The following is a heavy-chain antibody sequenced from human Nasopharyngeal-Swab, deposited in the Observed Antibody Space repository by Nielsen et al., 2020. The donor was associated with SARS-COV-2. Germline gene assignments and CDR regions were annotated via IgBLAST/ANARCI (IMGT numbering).Heavy chain of an antibody. CDR1: GSSFTSYW. CDR3: ARPQNYGYYGMDV. J-gene: IGHJ6*02. Sequence: GESLKISCQDSGSSFTSYWIGWVRPMPGKGLEWMGIIYPGDSDTRYSPSFQGQVTISADKSISTAYLQWSSLKASDTAMYYCARPQNYGYYGMDVWGQGTTVTVSS. V-gene: IGHV5-51*01. CDR2: IYPGDSDT.